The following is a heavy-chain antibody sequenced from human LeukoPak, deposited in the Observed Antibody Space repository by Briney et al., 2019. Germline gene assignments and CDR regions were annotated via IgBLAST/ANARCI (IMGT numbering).Heavy chain of an antibody. Sequence: ASVKVSCKASGYTFTSYDINWVRQATGQGLEWMGWISAYNGNTNYAQKLQGRVTMTTDTSTSTAYMELRSLRSDDTAVYYCARTFMLLPVYFDYWGQGTLVTVSS. V-gene: IGHV1-18*01. J-gene: IGHJ4*02. CDR1: GYTFTSYD. D-gene: IGHD2-15*01. CDR2: ISAYNGNT. CDR3: ARTFMLLPVYFDY.